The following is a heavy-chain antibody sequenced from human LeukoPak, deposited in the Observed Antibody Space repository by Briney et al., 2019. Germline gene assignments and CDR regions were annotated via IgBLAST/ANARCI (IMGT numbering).Heavy chain of an antibody. CDR2: ISYDGSNK. CDR3: ARAQQQLVRFAFDY. D-gene: IGHD6-13*01. CDR1: GFTFSGYA. V-gene: IGHV3-30*01. Sequence: GGSLRLSCAASGFTFSGYAMHWVRQAPGKGLEWVAVISYDGSNKYYADSVKGRFTISRDNSKNTLYLQMNSLRAEDTAVYYCARAQQQLVRFAFDYWGQGTLVTVSS. J-gene: IGHJ4*02.